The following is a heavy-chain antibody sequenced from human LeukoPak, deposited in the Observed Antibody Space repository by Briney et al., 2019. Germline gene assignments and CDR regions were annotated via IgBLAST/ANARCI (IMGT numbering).Heavy chain of an antibody. Sequence: PGGSLRLSCAASGFTFSSYAMTWVRQTPGKGLEWVSSISDSGGDIYYADSVKGRFTISGDNSKNTLYLQMNSLRAEDTAVYYCKKREGGHYDSSGYCWFDPWGQGTLVTVSS. V-gene: IGHV3-23*01. D-gene: IGHD3-22*01. CDR1: GFTFSSYA. CDR3: KKREGGHYDSSGYCWFDP. CDR2: ISDSGGDI. J-gene: IGHJ5*02.